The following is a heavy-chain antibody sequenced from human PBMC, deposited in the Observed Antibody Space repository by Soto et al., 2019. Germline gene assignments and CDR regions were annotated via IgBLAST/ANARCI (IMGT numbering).Heavy chain of an antibody. D-gene: IGHD2-2*01. CDR3: ARGRNIVLESSTGGFDF. J-gene: IGHJ4*02. CDR1: GGSISSDGYY. V-gene: IGHV4-31*02. CDR2: ISNSGRT. Sequence: SETLSLTCSVSGGSISSDGYYWSWVRQHPGKGLEWIGYISNSGRTYFHPSLMSRLTISLDTSKNKFSLKLSSVTAADTAVYYCARGRNIVLESSTGGFDFWGQGTLVTVSS.